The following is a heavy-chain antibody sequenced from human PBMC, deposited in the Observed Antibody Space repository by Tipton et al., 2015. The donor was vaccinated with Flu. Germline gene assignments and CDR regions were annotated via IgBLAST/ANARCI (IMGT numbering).Heavy chain of an antibody. J-gene: IGHJ4*02. D-gene: IGHD3-3*01. Sequence: TLSLTCAVSGYSISSTTYWGWIRQPPGKGLEWIGSIHHTGNTYYNPSLKSRVTMSVDTSRNQFSLKLSSVTAADTAVYYCARGRDDFWSGYSPFDYWGQGTLVTVSS. V-gene: IGHV4-38-2*01. CDR2: IHHTGNT. CDR1: GYSISSTTY. CDR3: ARGRDDFWSGYSPFDY.